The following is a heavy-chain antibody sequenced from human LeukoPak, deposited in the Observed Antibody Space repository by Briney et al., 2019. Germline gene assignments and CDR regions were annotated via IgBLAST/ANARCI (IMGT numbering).Heavy chain of an antibody. V-gene: IGHV4-59*01. Sequence: TSETLSLTCAVYGGSFSGYYWSWIRQPPGKGLEWIGYIYYSGSTNYNPSLKSRVTISVDTSKNQFSLKLSSVTAADTAVYYCARDPYGGNWFDPWGQGTLVTVSS. D-gene: IGHD4/OR15-4a*01. CDR1: GGSFSGYY. J-gene: IGHJ5*02. CDR3: ARDPYGGNWFDP. CDR2: IYYSGST.